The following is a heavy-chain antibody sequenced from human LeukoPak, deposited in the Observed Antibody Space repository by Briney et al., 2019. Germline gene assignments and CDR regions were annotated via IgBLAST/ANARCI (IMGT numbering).Heavy chain of an antibody. D-gene: IGHD6-25*01. J-gene: IGHJ4*02. CDR1: GGSISGYY. V-gene: IGHV4-59*08. Sequence: SETLSLTCTVSGGSISGYYWSWIRQPPGKGLEWIGNFYHSGSTYYNPSLKSRVTISVDTSKNQFSLKLSSVTAADTAVYYCARVTAYSSENYFDYWGQGTLVTVSS. CDR2: FYHSGST. CDR3: ARVTAYSSENYFDY.